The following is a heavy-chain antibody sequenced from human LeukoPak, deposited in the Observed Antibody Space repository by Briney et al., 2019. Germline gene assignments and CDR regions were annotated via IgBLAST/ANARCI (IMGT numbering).Heavy chain of an antibody. D-gene: IGHD4-17*01. CDR1: GYTFTSYY. CDR2: INPSGDST. Sequence: ASVKVSYKASGYTFTSYYMHRVRQAPGQGLEWMGIINPSGDSTSYAQKFQGRVTMTRDTSTSTVYMELSSLRSEDTAVYYCARDPLYGDSELAYYYYYMDVWGKGTTVTVSS. J-gene: IGHJ6*03. V-gene: IGHV1-46*01. CDR3: ARDPLYGDSELAYYYYYMDV.